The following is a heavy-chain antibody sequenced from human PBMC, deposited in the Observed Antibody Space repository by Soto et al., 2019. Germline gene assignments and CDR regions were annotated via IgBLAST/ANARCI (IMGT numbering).Heavy chain of an antibody. V-gene: IGHV3-21*01. CDR1: GFTSSDYN. Sequence: PGGSLRLSCAASGFTSSDYNLNWVRQAPGKGLEWVSSISGSTTYIHYADSVKGRFTISRDNAENSLYLQMDSLRAEDTAVYYCARDFQYSSGWYYFDFWGQGTLVTVS. CDR3: ARDFQYSSGWYYFDF. D-gene: IGHD6-19*01. CDR2: ISGSTTYI. J-gene: IGHJ4*02.